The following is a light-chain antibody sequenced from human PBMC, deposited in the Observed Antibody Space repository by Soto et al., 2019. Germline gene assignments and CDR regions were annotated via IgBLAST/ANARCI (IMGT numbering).Light chain of an antibody. V-gene: IGKV3-20*01. CDR2: GAS. CDR3: QQYGSSPLT. J-gene: IGKJ4*01. Sequence: IVMTQSPATLSVSPGERATLYCRASESVSSGYLAWYQQRPGRAPRRLIYGASSRGTGIPDRFSGSGSGTDFTLTISRLEPEDFAVYYCQQYGSSPLTFGGGTKVDI. CDR1: ESVSSGY.